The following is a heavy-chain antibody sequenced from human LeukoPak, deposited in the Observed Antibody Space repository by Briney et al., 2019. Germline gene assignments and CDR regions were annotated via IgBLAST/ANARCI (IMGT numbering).Heavy chain of an antibody. Sequence: GGSLRLSCAASGFTFSTYWMTWVRQAPGKGLEWVANIKRDGSGKYYVDSVKGRFTISRDNAKNSLYLQINSLRVEDTAVYYCARDEYSSSSSYMDVWGKGTTVTVSS. CDR3: ARDEYSSSSSYMDV. D-gene: IGHD6-6*01. V-gene: IGHV3-7*01. J-gene: IGHJ6*03. CDR2: IKRDGSGK. CDR1: GFTFSTYW.